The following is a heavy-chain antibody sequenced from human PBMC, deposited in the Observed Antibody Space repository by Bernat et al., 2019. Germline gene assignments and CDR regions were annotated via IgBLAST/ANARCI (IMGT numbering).Heavy chain of an antibody. CDR1: GGSISSSSYY. CDR3: ARWELGSSGAFDI. Sequence: QLQLQESGPGLVKPSETLSLTCTVSGGSISSSSYYWGWIRQPPGKGLEWIGSIYYSGSTYYNPSLKSRVTISVDTSKNQFSLKLSSVTAADTAVYYCARWELGSSGAFDIWGQGTMVTVSS. J-gene: IGHJ3*02. V-gene: IGHV4-39*01. CDR2: IYYSGST. D-gene: IGHD1-26*01.